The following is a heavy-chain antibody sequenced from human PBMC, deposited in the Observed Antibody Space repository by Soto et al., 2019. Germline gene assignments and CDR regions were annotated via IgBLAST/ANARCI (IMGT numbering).Heavy chain of an antibody. CDR2: INPNSGGT. CDR3: ARARSLYYYDSSGYDY. V-gene: IGHV1-2*04. J-gene: IGHJ4*02. Sequence: GASVKVSCKASGYTFTGYYMHWVRQAPGQGLEWMGWINPNSGGTNYAQKFQGWVTMTRDTSISTAYMELSRLRSDDTAVYYCARARSLYYYDSSGYDYWGQGTLVTVSS. D-gene: IGHD3-22*01. CDR1: GYTFTGYY.